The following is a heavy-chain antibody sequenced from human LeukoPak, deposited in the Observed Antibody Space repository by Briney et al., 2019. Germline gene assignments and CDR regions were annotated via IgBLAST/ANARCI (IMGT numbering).Heavy chain of an antibody. D-gene: IGHD5-18*01. Sequence: GASVKVSCKASGYTFTGYYMHWVRQAPGQGLEWMGWINPNSGGTNYAQKFQGRVTMTRDTSISTAYMELSSLRSEDTAVYYCARASRRGYSYGPLGYWGQGTLVTVSS. CDR3: ARASRRGYSYGPLGY. CDR2: INPNSGGT. J-gene: IGHJ4*02. V-gene: IGHV1-2*02. CDR1: GYTFTGYY.